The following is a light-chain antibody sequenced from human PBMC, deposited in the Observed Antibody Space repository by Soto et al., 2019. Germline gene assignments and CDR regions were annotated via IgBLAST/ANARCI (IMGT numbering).Light chain of an antibody. CDR1: QSVSSSY. V-gene: IGKV3-20*01. Sequence: EIVLTQSPGTLSLSPGERATLSCRASQSVSSSYLAGYQQKPGQAPRLLIYGASSRATGIPDRFSGSGSGTAFTLTISRLEPEDFEVYYCQQYGRSPPYTFGQGIKLEIK. CDR3: QQYGRSPPYT. CDR2: GAS. J-gene: IGKJ2*01.